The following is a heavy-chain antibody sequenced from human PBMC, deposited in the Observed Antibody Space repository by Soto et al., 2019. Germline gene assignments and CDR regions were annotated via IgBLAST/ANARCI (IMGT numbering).Heavy chain of an antibody. CDR3: ATDSTYSSSWQRAFDL. CDR2: ISWNSNTI. J-gene: IGHJ3*01. D-gene: IGHD6-13*01. CDR1: GFVFNDYA. V-gene: IGHV3-9*01. Sequence: EVQLVESGGGLVQPGRSLRLSCVGSGFVFNDYAMHWVRQAPGKGLEWVTGISWNSNTINYADSVMGRFTISRDNAKNSLYLRVNSLSAEDTALYYCATDSTYSSSWQRAFDLWGQATRITVSS.